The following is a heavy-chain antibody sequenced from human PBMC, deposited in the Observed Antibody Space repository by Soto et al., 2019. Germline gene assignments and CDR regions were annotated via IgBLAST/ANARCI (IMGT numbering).Heavy chain of an antibody. CDR3: AREAPVAGTNYFDL. V-gene: IGHV3-23*01. J-gene: IGHJ4*02. CDR2: IRGDGDST. CDR1: GFSLSTYD. Sequence: WSSLRLSCAASGFSLSTYDMIWVRQAPGKVLEWVSDIRGDGDSTYYADSVKGRFTISRDKANNTVSLQMNSLRGEETAVYYCAREAPVAGTNYFDLWGQGTLVTVSS. D-gene: IGHD6-19*01.